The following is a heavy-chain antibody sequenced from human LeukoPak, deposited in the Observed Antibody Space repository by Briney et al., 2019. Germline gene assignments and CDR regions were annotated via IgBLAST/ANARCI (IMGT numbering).Heavy chain of an antibody. Sequence: GASVKVSCKASGYTFTGYYMHWVRQAPGQGLEWMGWINPNSGGTNYAQKFQGRVTMTRDTSISTAYMELSRLRSDDTAVYYCARDQHSSGWYYYYGMDVWGQGTTVTVSS. V-gene: IGHV1-2*02. D-gene: IGHD6-19*01. J-gene: IGHJ6*02. CDR2: INPNSGGT. CDR3: ARDQHSSGWYYYYGMDV. CDR1: GYTFTGYY.